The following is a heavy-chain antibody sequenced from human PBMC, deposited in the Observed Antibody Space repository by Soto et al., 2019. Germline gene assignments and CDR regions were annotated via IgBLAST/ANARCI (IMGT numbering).Heavy chain of an antibody. V-gene: IGHV2-5*02. CDR1: GFSLSTSGVG. Sequence: QITLKESGPTLVKPTQTLTLTCTFSGFSLSTSGVGVGWIRQPPGKALEWLALIYWDDDKRYSPSLKGRLTITNDPPKHPVVLTMTNMDPVDTATYYCAHSRPVTTYYYYYGMDVWGHGTTVTVSS. CDR3: AHSRPVTTYYYYYGMDV. D-gene: IGHD4-4*01. J-gene: IGHJ6*02. CDR2: IYWDDDK.